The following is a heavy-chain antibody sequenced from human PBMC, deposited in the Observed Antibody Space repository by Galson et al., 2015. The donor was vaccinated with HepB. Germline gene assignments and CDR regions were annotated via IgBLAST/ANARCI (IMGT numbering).Heavy chain of an antibody. J-gene: IGHJ4*02. CDR1: GYAFTGYY. V-gene: IGHV1-2*04. CDR3: ARGYSSGWYGRHYFDY. D-gene: IGHD6-19*01. CDR2: NNPNSGGT. Sequence: SVKVSCKDSGYAFTGYYMNWVRQAPGQGLEWMGWNNPNSGGTNYAQKFQGWVTMTRDTYISTAYMELSRLRSDDTTVHYCARGYSSGWYGRHYFDYWCQGTLFTVSA.